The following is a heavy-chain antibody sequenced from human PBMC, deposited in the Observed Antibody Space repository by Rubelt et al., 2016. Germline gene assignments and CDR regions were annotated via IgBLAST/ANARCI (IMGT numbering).Heavy chain of an antibody. CDR3: ARSTVE. D-gene: IGHD4-17*01. CDR2: MYYSGST. CDR1: VGSISSTNYF. V-gene: IGHV4-39*07. Sequence: QLQLQEPGPGLVKPSETLSLTCTVPVGSISSTNYFWGWIRQPPGKGLEWIGSMYYSGSTYDNPSLKRRVTISLDTSKNQFSLKLSSVTAADTAVYYCARSTVEWGQGTLVTVSS. J-gene: IGHJ4*02.